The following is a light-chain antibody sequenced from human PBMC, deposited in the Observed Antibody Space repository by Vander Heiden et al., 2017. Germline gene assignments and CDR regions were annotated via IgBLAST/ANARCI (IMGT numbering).Light chain of an antibody. CDR3: QQYGSSPRT. CDR1: QIVSSSY. Sequence: IVLTLPPRTLHLSQGETATLSCNASQIVSSSYLAWYQQKPGQAPRLLIYDASSRATGIPDRFSGSGSGTDFTLTISRLEPEDFAVYYCQQYGSSPRTFGGGTKVEIK. CDR2: DAS. J-gene: IGKJ4*01. V-gene: IGKV3-20*01.